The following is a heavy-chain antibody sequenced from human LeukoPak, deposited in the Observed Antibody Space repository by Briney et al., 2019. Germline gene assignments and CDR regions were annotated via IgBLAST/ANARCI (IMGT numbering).Heavy chain of an antibody. CDR2: IKSKTNGGTT. D-gene: IGHD3-22*01. CDR1: GFTFSNAW. V-gene: IGHV3-15*01. Sequence: GGSLRLSCAASGFTFSNAWMSWVRQAPGKGLEWVGRIKSKTNGGTTDYAAPVKGRFTISRDDSKNMLYLQMNSLKTEDTAVYYCTTDYNEYYDSNSYYGYFVSWGQGTLVTVSS. CDR3: TTDYNEYYDSNSYYGYFVS. J-gene: IGHJ4*02.